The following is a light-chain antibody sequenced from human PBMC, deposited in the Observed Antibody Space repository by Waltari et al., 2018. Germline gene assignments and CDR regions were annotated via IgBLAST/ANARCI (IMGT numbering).Light chain of an antibody. J-gene: IGKJ1*01. V-gene: IGKV1-5*03. Sequence: DIQMTQSPSTLSSSVGDRVTITCRASQNLNTWLAWHQQKPGKAPKLLIYKASTVESGVPSRFSGIGSGTEYTLTISSLQPDDFATYYCLQYNGEPRTFGQGTKVEVK. CDR2: KAS. CDR3: LQYNGEPRT. CDR1: QNLNTW.